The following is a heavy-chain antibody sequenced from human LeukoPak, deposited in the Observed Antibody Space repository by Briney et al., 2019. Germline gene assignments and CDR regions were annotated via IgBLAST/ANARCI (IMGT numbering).Heavy chain of an antibody. CDR3: ARDPYSGNYGNYYYYYMDV. Sequence: GGSLRLSCAASGFTFNYYNMNWVRQAPGKALEWVSSITSSGAYIFYADSVRGRFTISRDNAKDSLYLQMNSLGPEDTAVYYCARDPYSGNYGNYYYYYMDVWGKGTTVTVSS. CDR2: ITSSGAYI. D-gene: IGHD1-26*01. J-gene: IGHJ6*03. CDR1: GFTFNYYN. V-gene: IGHV3-21*01.